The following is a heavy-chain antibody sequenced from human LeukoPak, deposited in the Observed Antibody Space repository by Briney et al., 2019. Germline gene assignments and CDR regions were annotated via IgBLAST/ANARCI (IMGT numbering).Heavy chain of an antibody. V-gene: IGHV3-23*01. CDR2: ISGSGGST. CDR3: AKSRRYYDSYFDY. CDR1: GFTFSSYS. D-gene: IGHD3-3*01. J-gene: IGHJ4*02. Sequence: GGSLRLSCAASGFTFSSYSMNWVRQAPGKGLEWLSTISGSGGSTYYADSVKGRFTISRDNSKNTLYLHMNSLRAEDTAVYYCAKSRRYYDSYFDYWGQGTLVTVSS.